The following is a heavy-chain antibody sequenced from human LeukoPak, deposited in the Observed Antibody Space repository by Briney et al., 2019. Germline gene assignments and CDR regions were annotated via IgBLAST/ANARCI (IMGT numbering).Heavy chain of an antibody. V-gene: IGHV3-7*01. CDR2: IKQDGSEK. Sequence: GGSLRLSCAASGFTFSSYWMSWVRQAPGKGLEWVANIKQDGSEKYYVDSVKGRFTISRDNAKNSLYLQMNSLRAEDTAVYYCARVLTTYYYDSSGPHNALDIWGQGTMVTASS. D-gene: IGHD3-22*01. CDR3: ARVLTTYYYDSSGPHNALDI. CDR1: GFTFSSYW. J-gene: IGHJ3*02.